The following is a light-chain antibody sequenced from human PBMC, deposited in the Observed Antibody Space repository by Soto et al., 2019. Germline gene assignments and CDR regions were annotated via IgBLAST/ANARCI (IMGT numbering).Light chain of an antibody. V-gene: IGLV2-23*01. J-gene: IGLJ3*02. Sequence: QSALTQPASVSGSPGQSLTISCTGSSTDVGNSKFVSWYQLHPGQAPKLMIYEGTKRASGTSNRFSGSYSGNTASLTISGLQTEDEADYYCCSHAGTYTLVFGGGTKLTVL. CDR1: STDVGNSKF. CDR2: EGT. CDR3: CSHAGTYTLV.